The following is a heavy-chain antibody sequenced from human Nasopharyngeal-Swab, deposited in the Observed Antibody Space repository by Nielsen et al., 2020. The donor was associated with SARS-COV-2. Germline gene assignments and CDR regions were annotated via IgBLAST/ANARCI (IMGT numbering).Heavy chain of an antibody. CDR3: AKEGRLAVADGEGFDY. D-gene: IGHD6-19*01. CDR1: GFTFSSYG. CDR2: ISYDGGNK. Sequence: GESLKISCAASGFTFSSYGMHWVRQAPGKGLEWVAVISYDGGNKYYADSVKGRFTISRDNSKNTLYLQMNSLRAEDTAVYYCAKEGRLAVADGEGFDYWGQGTLVTVSS. V-gene: IGHV3-30*18. J-gene: IGHJ4*02.